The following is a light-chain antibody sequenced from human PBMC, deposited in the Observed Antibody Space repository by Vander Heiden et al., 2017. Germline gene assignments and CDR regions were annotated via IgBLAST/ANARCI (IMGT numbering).Light chain of an antibody. CDR2: EDS. CDR1: ALPKKY. Sequence: SYELTQPPSVSVSPGPTARITCSGDALPKKYAYWYQQKSGQAPVLVIYEDSKRPSGIPERFSGSSSGTMATLTISGAQVEDEADYYCYSTDSSGNHSWVFGGGTKLTVL. CDR3: YSTDSSGNHSWV. V-gene: IGLV3-10*01. J-gene: IGLJ3*02.